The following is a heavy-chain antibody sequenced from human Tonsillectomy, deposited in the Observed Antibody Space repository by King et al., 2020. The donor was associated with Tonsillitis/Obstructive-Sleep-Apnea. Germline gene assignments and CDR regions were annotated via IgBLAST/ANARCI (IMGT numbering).Heavy chain of an antibody. CDR1: GFTFTSHG. CDR3: AKDSSYFNYHLPLTRTRHTSIHP. J-gene: IGHJ5*02. CDR2: ISYDGRNT. Sequence: VQLVESGGDVVQPGRSLRLSCAASGFTFTSHGMHWVRQAPGKGLEWVAVISYDGRNTYYADSVKGRFTISRDNFKKTLYRQMNSLRVEDTAVYYCAKDSSYFNYHLPLTRTRHTSIHPSGQETLVTVSS. V-gene: IGHV3-30*18. D-gene: IGHD3-10*01.